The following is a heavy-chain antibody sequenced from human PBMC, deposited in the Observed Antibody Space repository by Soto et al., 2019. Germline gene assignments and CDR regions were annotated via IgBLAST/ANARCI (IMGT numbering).Heavy chain of an antibody. Sequence: EGSLRLSCAASGFTFSSYLMSWVRQAPGKGLEWVANIKQDGSEKYYVDSVKGRFTISRDNAKNSLYLQMNSLRAEDTAVYYCARAYFVITGSLDYWGQGTLVTVSS. V-gene: IGHV3-7*05. CDR2: IKQDGSEK. CDR3: ARAYFVITGSLDY. J-gene: IGHJ4*02. CDR1: GFTFSSYL. D-gene: IGHD3-9*01.